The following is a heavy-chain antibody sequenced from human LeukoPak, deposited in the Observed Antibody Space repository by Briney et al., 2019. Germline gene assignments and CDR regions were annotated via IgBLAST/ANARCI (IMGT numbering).Heavy chain of an antibody. CDR1: GYTFTSYD. CDR2: MNPNSGNT. D-gene: IGHD3-10*01. CDR3: ARGRITMVRGVIY. Sequence: GASVKVPCKTSGYTFTSYDINWVRQAAGQGLEWMGWMNPNSGNTGYAQKFQGRVTMTRNTSISTAYMELSSLRSEDTAVYYCARGRITMVRGVIYWGQGTLVTASS. J-gene: IGHJ4*02. V-gene: IGHV1-8*01.